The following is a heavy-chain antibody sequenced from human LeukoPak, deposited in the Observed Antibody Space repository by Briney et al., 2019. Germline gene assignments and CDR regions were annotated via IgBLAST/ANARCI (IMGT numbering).Heavy chain of an antibody. D-gene: IGHD2-2*02. CDR3: ARDFDCSSTSCYNGNYFDY. CDR2: ISAYNGNT. V-gene: IGHV1-18*01. CDR1: GYTFTSYG. Sequence: ASVKVSCKASGYTFTSYGISWVRQAPGLGLEWMGWISAYNGNTNYAQKLQGRVTMTTDTSTSTAYMELRSLRSDDTAVYYCARDFDCSSTSCYNGNYFDYWGQGTLVTVSS. J-gene: IGHJ4*02.